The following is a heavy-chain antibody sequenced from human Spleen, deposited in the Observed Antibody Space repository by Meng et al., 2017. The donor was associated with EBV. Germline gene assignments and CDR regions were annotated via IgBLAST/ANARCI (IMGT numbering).Heavy chain of an antibody. CDR1: GSTFSDYY. D-gene: IGHD3-16*01. CDR2: ISSSGSTI. V-gene: IGHV3-11*01. Sequence: GVGLVRPGGSLKLSCAASGSTFSDYYMSWIRQAPGKGLEWVSYISSSGSTIYYADSVKGRFTISRDNAKNSLYLQMNSLRAEDTAVYYCARDPHTGGGIDPWGQGTLVTVSS. CDR3: ARDPHTGGGIDP. J-gene: IGHJ5*02.